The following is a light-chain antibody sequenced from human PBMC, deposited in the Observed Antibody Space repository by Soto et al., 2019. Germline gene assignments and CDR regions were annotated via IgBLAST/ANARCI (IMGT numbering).Light chain of an antibody. J-gene: IGLJ1*01. CDR2: GNN. V-gene: IGLV1-40*01. CDR1: SSNIGAGYD. Sequence: QAVVTQPPSVSGAPGQRVTISCTGSSSNIGAGYDVHWYQQLPGTAPKLLIYGNNNRPSGVPDRFSGSKSATSASLAITGRQADDEADYYCQSYDRSLSGYVFGTGTKLTVL. CDR3: QSYDRSLSGYV.